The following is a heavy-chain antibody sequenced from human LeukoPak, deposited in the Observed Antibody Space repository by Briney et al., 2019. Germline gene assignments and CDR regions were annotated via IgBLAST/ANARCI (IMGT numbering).Heavy chain of an antibody. CDR3: ARDTQWLHWFDP. Sequence: PGGSLRLSCAASGFTFSSYSMNWVRQAPGKGLEWVSSISSSSYIYYADSVKGRFTISRDNAKNSLYLQMNSLRAEDTAVYYCARDTQWLHWFDPWGQGTLVTVSS. CDR1: GFTFSSYS. CDR2: ISSSSYI. V-gene: IGHV3-21*01. J-gene: IGHJ5*02. D-gene: IGHD3-22*01.